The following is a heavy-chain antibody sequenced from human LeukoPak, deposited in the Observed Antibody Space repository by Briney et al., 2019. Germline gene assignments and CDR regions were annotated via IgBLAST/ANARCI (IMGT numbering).Heavy chain of an antibody. J-gene: IGHJ4*02. Sequence: PGGSLRLSCAASGFPFSSFPMSWVRQAPGKGLEWVSGISGGGDSTYYADSVQGRFAISRDHSKNTLYLQMSSLRAEDTAVYYCAKDRYSPPYYFDYGGQGTLVTVSS. V-gene: IGHV3-23*01. CDR3: AKDRYSPPYYFDY. CDR1: GFPFSSFP. D-gene: IGHD5-12*01. CDR2: ISGGGDST.